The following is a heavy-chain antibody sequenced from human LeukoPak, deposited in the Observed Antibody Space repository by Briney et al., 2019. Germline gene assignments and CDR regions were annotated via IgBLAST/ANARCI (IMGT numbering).Heavy chain of an antibody. Sequence: GGSLRLSCAAPGFTFRSYAMHWVRQAPGKGLEWVAVISYDGSNKYYADSVKGRFTISRDNSKNTLYLQMNSLRAEDTAVYYCARDGKTYYDFWSGYYSYYYYYTDVWGKGITVTVSS. CDR3: ARDGKTYYDFWSGYYSYYYYYTDV. J-gene: IGHJ6*03. CDR1: GFTFRSYA. CDR2: ISYDGSNK. V-gene: IGHV3-30*04. D-gene: IGHD3-3*01.